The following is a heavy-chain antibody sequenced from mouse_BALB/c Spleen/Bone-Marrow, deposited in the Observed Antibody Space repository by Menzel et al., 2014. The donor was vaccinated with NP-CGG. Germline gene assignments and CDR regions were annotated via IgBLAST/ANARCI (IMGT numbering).Heavy chain of an antibody. J-gene: IGHJ2*01. V-gene: IGHV1S130*01. Sequence: QVQLKQSGSVLVRPGASVKLSCKASGYTFTSSWMHWAKQRPGQGLEWIGEIHPNTDNTNYDEKFKGKATLTVGTSSSTAYVDLSSLASEDSAVYYCARHHRYAYYFDYWGQGTTLTVSS. CDR3: ARHHRYAYYFDY. D-gene: IGHD2-14*01. CDR1: GYTFTSSW. CDR2: IHPNTDNT.